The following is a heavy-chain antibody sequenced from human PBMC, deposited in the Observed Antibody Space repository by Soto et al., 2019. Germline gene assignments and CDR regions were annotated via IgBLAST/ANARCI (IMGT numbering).Heavy chain of an antibody. Sequence: QLQLQESGSGLVRPSQTLSLTCAVSGGSIISGGDSWNWIRQPPGTGLEWIGYIYHSGSTLYNPSLKSRVTISVDKSKNQFSLKLSSVTAADTAVYYCARDQLEGNWFDPWGQGTLVTVSS. CDR2: IYHSGST. V-gene: IGHV4-30-2*01. D-gene: IGHD1-1*01. J-gene: IGHJ5*02. CDR3: ARDQLEGNWFDP. CDR1: GGSIISGGDS.